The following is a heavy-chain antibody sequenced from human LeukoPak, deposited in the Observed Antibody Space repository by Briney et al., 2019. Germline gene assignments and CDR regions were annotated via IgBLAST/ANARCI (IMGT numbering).Heavy chain of an antibody. CDR2: ISGSGGST. D-gene: IGHD3-10*01. Sequence: PGGSLRLSCAASGFTFSSYAMSRVRQAPGKGLEWVSAISGSGGSTYYADSVKGRFTISRDNSKNTLYLQMNSLRAEDTAVYYCAKEGRGRVTMVRGVIPIACYFDYWGQGTLVTVSS. V-gene: IGHV3-23*01. J-gene: IGHJ4*02. CDR3: AKEGRGRVTMVRGVIPIACYFDY. CDR1: GFTFSSYA.